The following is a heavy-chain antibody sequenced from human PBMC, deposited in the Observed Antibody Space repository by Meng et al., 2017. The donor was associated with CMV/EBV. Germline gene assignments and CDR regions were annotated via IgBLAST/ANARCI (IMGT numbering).Heavy chain of an antibody. CDR1: GGSFSGYY. CDR3: ARGGNWFDP. V-gene: IGHV4-34*01. Sequence: QVQLQQWGGGLLKPSGTLSLICAVYGGSFSGYYWSWIRQPPGKGLEWIGEINHSGSTNYNPSLKSRVTISVDTSKNQFSLKLSSVTAADTAVYYCARGGNWFDPWGQGTLVTVSS. J-gene: IGHJ5*02. CDR2: INHSGST.